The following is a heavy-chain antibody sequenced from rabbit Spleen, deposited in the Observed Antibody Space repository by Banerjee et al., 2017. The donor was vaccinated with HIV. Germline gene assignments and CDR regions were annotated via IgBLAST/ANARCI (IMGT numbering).Heavy chain of an antibody. CDR3: ARDLTNVIGWNFGL. D-gene: IGHD1-1*01. Sequence: QSLEESGGGLVQPGASLTLTCTASGFSFSSNYYMCWVRQAPGKGLEWIACINSKSGENVYANWAKGRFTVSKTSSTTVTLQMTSLTGADTATYFCARDLTNVIGWNFGLWGPGTLVTVS. CDR2: INSKSGEN. J-gene: IGHJ4*01. CDR1: GFSFSSNYY. V-gene: IGHV1S40*01.